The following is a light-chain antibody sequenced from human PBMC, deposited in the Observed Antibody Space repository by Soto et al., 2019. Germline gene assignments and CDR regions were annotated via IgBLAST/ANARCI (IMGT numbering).Light chain of an antibody. CDR1: QTISSW. V-gene: IGKV1-5*03. CDR3: QHDNSYSEA. Sequence: DIQMTQSPSTLSGSVGDRVTITCRASQTISSWLAWYQQKPGKAPKLLIYKASTLKSGVPSRFSGSGYGTEFTLTISSLQPDDFATYYCQHDNSYSEAFGQGTKVELK. J-gene: IGKJ1*01. CDR2: KAS.